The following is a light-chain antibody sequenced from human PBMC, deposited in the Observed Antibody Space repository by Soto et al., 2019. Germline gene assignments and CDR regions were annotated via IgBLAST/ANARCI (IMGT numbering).Light chain of an antibody. CDR3: QQYNHWPPT. CDR1: QSLRPTD. V-gene: IGKV3D-15*01. CDR2: GAS. Sequence: EVVLTQSPDPLSLSPGETATLSCRSSQSLRPTDVAWYQQKPGQAPRLLIYGASFRATDIPDRFSGRGSGTEFTLTITSLRSEDFAVYYCQQYNHWPPTLGHGTKVDIK. J-gene: IGKJ1*01.